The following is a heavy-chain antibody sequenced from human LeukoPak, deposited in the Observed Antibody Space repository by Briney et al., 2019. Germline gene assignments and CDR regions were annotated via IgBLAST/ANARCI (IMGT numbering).Heavy chain of an antibody. CDR2: FDPEDGET. D-gene: IGHD4-17*01. Sequence: ASVKVSCKVSGYTLTELSMHWVRQAPGKGLEWMGGFDPEDGETIYAQKFQGRVTTTEDTSTDTAYMELSSLRSEDTAVYYCATPARTTVTPSYMAVWGKGTTVTVSS. CDR3: ATPARTTVTPSYMAV. V-gene: IGHV1-24*01. J-gene: IGHJ6*03. CDR1: GYTLTELS.